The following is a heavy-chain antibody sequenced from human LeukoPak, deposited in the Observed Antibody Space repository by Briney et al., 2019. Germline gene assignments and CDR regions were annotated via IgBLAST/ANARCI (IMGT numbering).Heavy chain of an antibody. D-gene: IGHD3-16*02. CDR2: IKSKTDGGTT. V-gene: IGHV3-15*01. J-gene: IGHJ4*02. CDR3: TTGTNYDYVWGSYRYRDY. CDR1: GFTFSNAW. Sequence: PGGSLRLSCAASGFTFSNAWMSRVRQAPGKGLEWVGRIKSKTDGGTTDYAAPVKGRFTISRDDSKNTLYLQMNSLKTEDTAVYYCTTGTNYDYVWGSYRYRDYWGQGTLVTVSS.